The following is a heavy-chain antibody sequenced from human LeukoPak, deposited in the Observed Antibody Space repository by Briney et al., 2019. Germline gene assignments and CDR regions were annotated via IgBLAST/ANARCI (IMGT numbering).Heavy chain of an antibody. J-gene: IGHJ6*02. CDR1: GGSISSGGYS. D-gene: IGHD5-24*01. CDR3: ARLSRSGEMATIKYYYGMDV. V-gene: IGHV4-30-2*02. CDR2: IYHSGST. Sequence: SETLSLTCAVSGGSISSGGYSWSWIRQPPGKGLEWIGYIYHSGSTYHNPSLKSRVTISVDRSKNQFSLKLSSVTAADTAVYYCARLSRSGEMATIKYYYGMDVWGQGTTVTVSS.